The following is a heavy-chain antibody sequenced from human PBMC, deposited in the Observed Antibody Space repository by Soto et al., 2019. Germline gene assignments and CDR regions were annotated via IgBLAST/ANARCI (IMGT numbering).Heavy chain of an antibody. D-gene: IGHD1-1*01. Sequence: EVQLLESGGGLVQPGGSLRLSCAASGFTFSSYAMSWVRQAPGKGLEWVSAISGSGGSTYYADSVKGRFTISRDNSKNTLYLQMKSIRAEDTAVYYCAKRGTGRLYFDYWGQGTLVTVSS. CDR2: ISGSGGST. J-gene: IGHJ4*02. V-gene: IGHV3-23*01. CDR1: GFTFSSYA. CDR3: AKRGTGRLYFDY.